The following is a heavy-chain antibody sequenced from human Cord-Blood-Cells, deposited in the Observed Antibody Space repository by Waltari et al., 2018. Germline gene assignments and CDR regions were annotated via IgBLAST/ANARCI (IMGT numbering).Heavy chain of an antibody. CDR3: AREISPITGTDY. CDR1: GFTFSSYA. Sequence: QVQLVESGGGVVQPGRSLRLSCAASGFTFSSYAMHWFRQAPGKGLEWVAVISYDGSNKYYADSVKGRFTISRDNSKNTLYLQMNSLRAEDTAVYYCAREISPITGTDYWGQGTLVTVSS. D-gene: IGHD1-20*01. CDR2: ISYDGSNK. J-gene: IGHJ4*02. V-gene: IGHV3-30-3*01.